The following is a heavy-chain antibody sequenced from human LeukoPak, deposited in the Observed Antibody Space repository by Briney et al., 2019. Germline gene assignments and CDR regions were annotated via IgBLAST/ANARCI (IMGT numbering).Heavy chain of an antibody. J-gene: IGHJ3*01. CDR1: GYTFTDYY. D-gene: IGHD4-17*01. V-gene: IGHV1-2*02. Sequence: ASVKVSCKASGYTFTDYYRHWMRQAPGQGLEWMGWINPERGGTTYAQKFQGGVTITRETSITTAYMELTRLRSDDTTIYYCARERNYGDYGNAFDVWGQGTKVTVSS. CDR3: ARERNYGDYGNAFDV. CDR2: INPERGGT.